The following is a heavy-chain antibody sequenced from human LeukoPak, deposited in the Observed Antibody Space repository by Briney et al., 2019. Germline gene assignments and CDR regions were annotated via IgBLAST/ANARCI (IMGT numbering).Heavy chain of an antibody. V-gene: IGHV3-9*01. J-gene: IGHJ4*02. CDR2: ISWNSGSI. Sequence: GGSLRLSCAASGFTFDDYAMHWVRQAPGKGLEWVSGISWNSGSIGYADSVKGRFTISRDNAKNSLYLQMNSLRAEDTAVYYCARVAIWGGYRYFGYWGQGTLVTVSS. CDR1: GFTFDDYA. CDR3: ARVAIWGGYRYFGY. D-gene: IGHD3-16*02.